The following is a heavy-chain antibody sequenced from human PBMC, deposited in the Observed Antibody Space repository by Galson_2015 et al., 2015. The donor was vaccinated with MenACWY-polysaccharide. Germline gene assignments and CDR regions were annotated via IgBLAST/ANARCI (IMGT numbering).Heavy chain of an antibody. V-gene: IGHV3-7*01. CDR2: IKQDGSEK. CDR3: AREGYYYEY. Sequence: SLRLSCAASGFTFSNYWMSWVRQAPGRGLEWVANIKQDGSEKYYVDSVKGRFTISRDNAKNSLYLQMNSLRAEDTAVYYCAREGYYYEYWGQGTPVTVSS. J-gene: IGHJ4*02. D-gene: IGHD3-22*01. CDR1: GFTFSNYW.